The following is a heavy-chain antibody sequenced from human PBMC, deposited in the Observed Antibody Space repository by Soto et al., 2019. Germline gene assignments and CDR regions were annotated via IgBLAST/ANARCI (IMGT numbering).Heavy chain of an antibody. J-gene: IGHJ4*02. D-gene: IGHD3-10*01. V-gene: IGHV4-31*03. CDR2: IYSRGNT. CDR3: ARARSGSFVLEY. Sequence: QVQLQESGPGLVKPSQTLSLTCTVSSGSINSGLYYWTWIRQLPEKGLVWIGYIYSRGNTYYTPSLKRRVDIAVDTSKNQFSLRVSSVTAAEPDVYYCARARSGSFVLEYWGQGAQVTVSP. CDR1: SGSINSGLYY.